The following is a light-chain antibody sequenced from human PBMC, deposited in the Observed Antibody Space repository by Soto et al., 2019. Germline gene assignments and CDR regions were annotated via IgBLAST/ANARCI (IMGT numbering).Light chain of an antibody. CDR2: GAS. Sequence: EIVLTQSPGTLSLSPGGRATLSCRASQSVSRRLAWYQHRPGQSPRLLISGASMRASGVLVRFSGSGSGTDFTLTISRLEPEDFAVYYCQHYGETPITFGLVTRLEV. V-gene: IGKV3-20*01. CDR3: QHYGETPIT. J-gene: IGKJ5*01. CDR1: QSVSRR.